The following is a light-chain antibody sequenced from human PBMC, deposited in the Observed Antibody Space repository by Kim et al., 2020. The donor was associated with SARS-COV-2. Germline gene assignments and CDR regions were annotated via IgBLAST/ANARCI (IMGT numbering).Light chain of an antibody. Sequence: DIQMTQSPSTLSASVGDRVTITCRASQTISSWLAWYQQKPGQAPKLLIYAPSTLESGVPSRFSGSGSGTEFTLTISCLQPDDFATYYCQQYSRYPRTFGQGTKVDIK. CDR2: APS. J-gene: IGKJ1*01. CDR1: QTISSW. CDR3: QQYSRYPRT. V-gene: IGKV1-5*03.